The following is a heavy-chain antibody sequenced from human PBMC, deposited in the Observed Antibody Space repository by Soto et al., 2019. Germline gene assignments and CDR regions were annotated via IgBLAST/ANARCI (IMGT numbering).Heavy chain of an antibody. J-gene: IGHJ6*02. Sequence: QVQLVQSGAEVKKPGASVKVSCKASGYTFTSYGISWVRQAPGQGLEWMGWISAYNGNTNYAQKLQGRGTMTTNTSTSTAQLERRSLRSDDTDAYYWARAEGAGNSCSAYYYYCMDVWGQGTTVTVSS. D-gene: IGHD6-13*01. CDR2: ISAYNGNT. V-gene: IGHV1-18*01. CDR3: ARAEGAGNSCSAYYYYCMDV. CDR1: GYTFTSYG.